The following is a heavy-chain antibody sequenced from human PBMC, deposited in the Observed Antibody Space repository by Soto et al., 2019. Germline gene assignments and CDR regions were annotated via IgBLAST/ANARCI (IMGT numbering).Heavy chain of an antibody. CDR2: ISYTGSA. D-gene: IGHD4-17*01. V-gene: IGHV4-59*01. CDR3: ARVNYGDYYYGMDV. Sequence: SETLYLTCTVSGGSINYSYWTWIRQPPGKGLEWIGYISYTGSANYNASLKSRLTISVDTSKNQFSLKLSSVTAADTALYYCARVNYGDYYYGMDVWGQGATVPVSS. J-gene: IGHJ6*02. CDR1: GGSINYSY.